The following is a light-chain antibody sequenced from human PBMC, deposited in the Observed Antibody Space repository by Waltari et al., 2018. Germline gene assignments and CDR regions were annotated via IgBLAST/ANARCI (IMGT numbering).Light chain of an antibody. CDR2: AIS. J-gene: IGKJ2*03. Sequence: TQMTQSPSSVSASLGAGVTFTCRASQTINNYLAWFQQKPGKVPRLLIYAISKLESGVPSRFSGSGSGTEFTLTISSLQPEDFATYYCQQHNSQPYSFGQGTKVEIK. V-gene: IGKV1-17*03. CDR3: QQHNSQPYS. CDR1: QTINNY.